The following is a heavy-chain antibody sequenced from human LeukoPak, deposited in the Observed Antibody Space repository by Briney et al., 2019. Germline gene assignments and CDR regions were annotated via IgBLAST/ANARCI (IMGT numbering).Heavy chain of an antibody. J-gene: IGHJ4*02. V-gene: IGHV3-33*01. CDR2: IWYDGSNK. D-gene: IGHD5-18*01. Sequence: PGRSLRLSYAASGFTFSSYAMHWVRQAPGKGLEWVAIIWYDGSNKYHADSVKGRFTISRDNSKNTLYLQMNSLRAEDTALYYCARGLGYSYGYGIDYWGQGTLVTVSS. CDR1: GFTFSSYA. CDR3: ARGLGYSYGYGIDY.